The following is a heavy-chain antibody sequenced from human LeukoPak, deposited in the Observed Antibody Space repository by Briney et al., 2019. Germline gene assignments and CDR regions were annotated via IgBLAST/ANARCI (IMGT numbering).Heavy chain of an antibody. J-gene: IGHJ5*02. V-gene: IGHV3-7*05. Sequence: GGSLRLSCAASGFTFSDYWMIWVRQAPGEGLEWVGNIKQDGSEKRYADSVRGRFSISRNNAQTTLYLQMNSLRAEDTAVYYCARASDPWLQLTWGQGTLVTVSS. CDR3: ARASDPWLQLT. D-gene: IGHD5-24*01. CDR2: IKQDGSEK. CDR1: GFTFSDYW.